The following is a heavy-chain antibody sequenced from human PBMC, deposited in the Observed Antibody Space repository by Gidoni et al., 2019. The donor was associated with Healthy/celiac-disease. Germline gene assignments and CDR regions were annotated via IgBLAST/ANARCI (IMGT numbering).Heavy chain of an antibody. CDR3: ARDLSSSWYEYVYYYYGMDV. J-gene: IGHJ6*02. Sequence: EVQLVESGGGLVKPGGSLRLSCAASGFTFSSSSLTWVRQAPGKGLEWVSSISSSSSYIYYADSVKGRFTISRDNAKNSLYLQMNSLRAEDTAVYYCARDLSSSWYEYVYYYYGMDVWGQGTTVTVSS. D-gene: IGHD6-13*01. CDR2: ISSSSSYI. CDR1: GFTFSSSS. V-gene: IGHV3-21*01.